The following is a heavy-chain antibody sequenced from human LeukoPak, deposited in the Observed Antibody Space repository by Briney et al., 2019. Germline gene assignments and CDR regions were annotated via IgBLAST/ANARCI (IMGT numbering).Heavy chain of an antibody. CDR3: ARDLPRDIVVVPAAPTMWFDP. CDR1: GGTFISYA. D-gene: IGHD2-2*01. V-gene: IGHV1-69*13. CDR2: IIPIFGTA. Sequence: ASVKVSCKASGGTFISYAISWVRQAPGQGLEWMGGIIPIFGTANYAQKFQGRVTITADESTSTAYMELSSLRSEDTAVYYCARDLPRDIVVVPAAPTMWFDPWGQGTLVTVSS. J-gene: IGHJ5*02.